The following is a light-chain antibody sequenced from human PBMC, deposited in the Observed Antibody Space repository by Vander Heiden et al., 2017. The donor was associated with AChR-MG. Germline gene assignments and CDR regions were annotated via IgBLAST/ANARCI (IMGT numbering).Light chain of an antibody. CDR1: QSLSSN. CDR2: GTS. CDR3: QQYNNWGT. Sequence: EIVMTLSPSTLSVSPGDDATLFCRASQSLSSNLAWYQQKPGQATRLLIDGTSTRATGIPARFRGSGFGTEFTLTISSLQSEDFAVYYCQQYNNWGTFGQGTKVEIK. V-gene: IGKV3-15*01. J-gene: IGKJ1*01.